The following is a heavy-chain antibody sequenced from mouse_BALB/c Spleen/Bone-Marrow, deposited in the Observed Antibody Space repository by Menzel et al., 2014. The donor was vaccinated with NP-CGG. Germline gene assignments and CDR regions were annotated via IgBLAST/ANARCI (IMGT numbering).Heavy chain of an antibody. D-gene: IGHD2-4*01. CDR2: ISGGGSYT. CDR3: ARHAYYDQTEVSFVY. J-gene: IGHJ3*01. V-gene: IGHV5-9-2*01. Sequence: DVHLVESGGGLVKSGGSLKLSCAASGFTFSNYGMPWVRQTPEKRLEWVATISGGGSYTFYSDSVKGRFTISRDNAKNNLYLQLSSLRSEDTALYYCARHAYYDQTEVSFVYWGQGTLVTVSA. CDR1: GFTFSNYG.